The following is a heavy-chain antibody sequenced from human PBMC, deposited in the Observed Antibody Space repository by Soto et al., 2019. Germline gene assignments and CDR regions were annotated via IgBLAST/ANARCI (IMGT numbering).Heavy chain of an antibody. J-gene: IGHJ6*02. Sequence: SETLSLTCAVYGGSFSGYYWSWIRQPPGKGLEWIGEINHSGSTNYNPSLKSRVTISVDTSKNQFSLKLSSVTAADTAVFYCARGITTVTKYYYYYYGMDVWGQGTTVIVSS. D-gene: IGHD4-17*01. CDR1: GGSFSGYY. CDR2: INHSGST. V-gene: IGHV4-34*01. CDR3: ARGITTVTKYYYYYYGMDV.